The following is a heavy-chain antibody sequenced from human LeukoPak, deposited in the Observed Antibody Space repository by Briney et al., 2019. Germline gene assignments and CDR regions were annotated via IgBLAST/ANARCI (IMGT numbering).Heavy chain of an antibody. Sequence: ASVKVSCQASGYTFTDYYMHGVRQAPGQGREWMGWINPNSGGTNYAQKFQGRVTMTRDTSISTAYMELSRLRSDDTAVYYCAREGVTMIVNYWGQGTLVTVSS. J-gene: IGHJ4*02. CDR2: INPNSGGT. D-gene: IGHD3-22*01. V-gene: IGHV1-2*02. CDR1: GYTFTDYY. CDR3: AREGVTMIVNY.